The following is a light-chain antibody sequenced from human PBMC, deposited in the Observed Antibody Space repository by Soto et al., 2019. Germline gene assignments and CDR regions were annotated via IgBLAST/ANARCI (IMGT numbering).Light chain of an antibody. CDR3: QQYNNWPPDRT. J-gene: IGKJ1*01. Sequence: EIVMTQSPATLSVSPGERATLSCRTSQSVGSNLAWYQQKPGQAPRLLIYGASTRATGIPARFSGSGSWTELTLTVSSLQSKDFAIYFCQQYNNWPPDRTFGQGTKVEIK. CDR2: GAS. CDR1: QSVGSN. V-gene: IGKV3-15*01.